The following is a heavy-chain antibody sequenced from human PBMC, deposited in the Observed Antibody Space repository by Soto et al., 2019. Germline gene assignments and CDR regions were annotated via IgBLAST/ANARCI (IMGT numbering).Heavy chain of an antibody. CDR2: ISGSGTS. CDR1: GFTFSSYP. D-gene: IGHD1-26*01. J-gene: IGHJ6*02. CDR3: AKVITTDISYWYGMDV. Sequence: GGSLRLSCAASGFTFSSYPMVWVRQAPGKGLESISSISGSGTSYYADSVKGRFTISRDNSENTLYLQMNSLRAEDTAVYYCAKVITTDISYWYGMDVWGQGTTVTVS. V-gene: IGHV3-23*01.